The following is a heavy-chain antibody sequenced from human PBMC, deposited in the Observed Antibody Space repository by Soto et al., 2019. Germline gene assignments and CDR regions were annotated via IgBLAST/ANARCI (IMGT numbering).Heavy chain of an antibody. CDR1: GFTFSSYG. CDR3: AKAADCTKGVCYEDGMNV. J-gene: IGHJ6*02. Sequence: QVQLVESGGGVVQPGRSLRLSCAASGFTFSSYGMHWVRQAPGKGLEWVAVISYDGSNKYYADSVKGRFTISRDKSKNQLYLQMNSLRAEDTAVYYCAKAADCTKGVCYEDGMNVWGQGTTVTVSS. CDR2: ISYDGSNK. V-gene: IGHV3-30*18. D-gene: IGHD2-8*01.